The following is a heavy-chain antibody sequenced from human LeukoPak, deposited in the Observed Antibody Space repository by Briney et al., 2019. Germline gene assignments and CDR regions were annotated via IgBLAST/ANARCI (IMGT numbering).Heavy chain of an antibody. Sequence: GRSLRLSCAASGFTFDDYAMHWVRQAPGKGLEWVSGISWNSGSIGYADSVKGRFTTSRDNAKNSLYLQMNSLRAEDTALYYCAKDILHIAGAFDYWGQGTLVTVSS. V-gene: IGHV3-9*01. CDR2: ISWNSGSI. D-gene: IGHD6-13*01. CDR3: AKDILHIAGAFDY. J-gene: IGHJ4*02. CDR1: GFTFDDYA.